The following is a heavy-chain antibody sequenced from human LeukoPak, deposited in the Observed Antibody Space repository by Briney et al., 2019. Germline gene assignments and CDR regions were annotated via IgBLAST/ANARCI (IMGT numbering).Heavy chain of an antibody. J-gene: IGHJ4*02. CDR1: GYTFTGYY. V-gene: IGHV1-2*02. Sequence: ASVKVSCKASGYTFTGYYMHWVRQAPGQGLEWMGWINPNSGGTNYAQKFQGRVTMTRDTSISTAYMELSRLRSDDTAVYYCARGSSDSSGYSMPGGYWGQGTLVTVSS. CDR2: INPNSGGT. CDR3: ARGSSDSSGYSMPGGY. D-gene: IGHD3-22*01.